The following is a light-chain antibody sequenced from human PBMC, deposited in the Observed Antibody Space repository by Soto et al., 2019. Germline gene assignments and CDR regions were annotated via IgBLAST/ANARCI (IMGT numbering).Light chain of an antibody. CDR2: AAS. CDR1: QGINNY. V-gene: IGKV1-27*01. J-gene: IGKJ1*01. Sequence: DIQMTQSPSSLSASVGDRVTITCRASQGINNYLAWYQQKPGKVPKLLIYAASTFQSGVPSRFSGSGSATDFTLTISSLQPADVATYYGQKYNSAPWTFGQGTKVEIE. CDR3: QKYNSAPWT.